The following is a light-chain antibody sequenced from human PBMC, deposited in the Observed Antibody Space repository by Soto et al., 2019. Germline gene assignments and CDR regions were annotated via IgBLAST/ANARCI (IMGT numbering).Light chain of an antibody. CDR1: QSVSSY. CDR3: QQRSNWIFT. J-gene: IGKJ3*01. Sequence: EIVLTQSPATLSLSPGERATLSCRASQSVSSYLAWYQQKPGQAPRLLIYDASNRATGIPARFIGSGSGTECTLTISSLEPEDFALYYCQQRSNWIFTFGPGTKVDIK. V-gene: IGKV3-11*01. CDR2: DAS.